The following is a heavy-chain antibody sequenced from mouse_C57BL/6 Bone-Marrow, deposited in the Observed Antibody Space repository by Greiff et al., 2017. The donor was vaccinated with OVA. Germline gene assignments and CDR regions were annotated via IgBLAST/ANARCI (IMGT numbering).Heavy chain of an antibody. CDR2: IDPENGDT. CDR1: GYNFTDDY. Sequence: VQLQQSGAELVRPGASVKLSCTASGYNFTDDYMNWVKQRPEQGLEWIGWIDPENGDTEYASKFQGKATITADTSSSTAYLQRSSLTSEDTAVYYCTTCRYWGKGNTLTVSS. J-gene: IGHJ2*01. V-gene: IGHV14-4*01. CDR3: TTCRY.